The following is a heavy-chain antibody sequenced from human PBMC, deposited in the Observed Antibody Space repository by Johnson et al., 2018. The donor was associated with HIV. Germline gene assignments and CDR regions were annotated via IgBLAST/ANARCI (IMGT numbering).Heavy chain of an antibody. CDR3: ARVSLAYSYGYDALYI. J-gene: IGHJ3*02. CDR1: GFIFSSYG. Sequence: HVQLVESGGGVVQPGRSLRLSCTTSGFIFSSYGMHWVRQSPGKGLEWVAFISSDGSNIYYADSVRGRFTISRDSSKNTLFLQLNSLRPEDTAVYYCARVSLAYSYGYDALYIWGQGTMVTVSA. CDR2: ISSDGSNI. D-gene: IGHD5-18*01. V-gene: IGHV3-30*03.